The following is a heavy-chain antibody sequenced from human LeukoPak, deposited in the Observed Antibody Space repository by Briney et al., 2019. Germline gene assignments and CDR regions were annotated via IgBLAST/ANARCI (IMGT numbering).Heavy chain of an antibody. D-gene: IGHD5-18*01. CDR2: INPNSGVT. V-gene: IGHV1-2*02. J-gene: IGHJ4*02. CDR1: RYTFTGYY. Sequence: ASVKVSCKASRYTFTGYYMHWVRQAPGQGLEWMGWINPNSGVTDYGQNFQGRVTMTRDTSISTAYVELSRLRSDDTAVYYCARGTGEGYTYGRYYFDYWGQGTLVTVSS. CDR3: ARGTGEGYTYGRYYFDY.